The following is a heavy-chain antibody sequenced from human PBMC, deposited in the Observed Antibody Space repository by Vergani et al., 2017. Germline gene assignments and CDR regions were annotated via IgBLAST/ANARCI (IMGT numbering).Heavy chain of an antibody. Sequence: QVQLQQSGPGLVKPSQTLSLTCAISGDSVSSNSATWNWIRQSPSRGLEWLGRTYYRSKWYNDYAVSVKSRITINSDTSKNQFSLQLNSVTPEDTAVYYCARDLSFKDSGSYPEYWFDPWGQGTLVTVSS. V-gene: IGHV6-1*01. D-gene: IGHD1-26*01. CDR3: ARDLSFKDSGSYPEYWFDP. CDR1: GDSVSSNSAT. J-gene: IGHJ5*02. CDR2: TYYRSKWYN.